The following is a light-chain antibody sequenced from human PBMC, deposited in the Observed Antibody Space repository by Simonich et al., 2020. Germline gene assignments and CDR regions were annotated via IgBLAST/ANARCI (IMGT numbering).Light chain of an antibody. CDR3: SSYTSSSTWV. Sequence: QSALTQPASVSGSPGQSITISCTGTSSDVGGYNYVSWYQKHPGKAPKIMIYDVRKRPSGVSNRFSGSKSGNTASLTISGLQAEDEADYYCSSYTSSSTWVFGGGTKLTVL. CDR1: SSDVGGYNY. V-gene: IGLV2-14*01. J-gene: IGLJ3*02. CDR2: DVR.